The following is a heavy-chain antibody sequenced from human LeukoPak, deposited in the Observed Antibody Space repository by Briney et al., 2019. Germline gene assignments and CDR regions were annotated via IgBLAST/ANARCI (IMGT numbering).Heavy chain of an antibody. CDR2: IYPGDSDT. CDR1: GSRFTSYC. Sequence: GESLKISCKGSGSRFTSYCIGWVRQMPGKGLEWMGIIYPGDSDTRYSPSFQGQVTISADKSISTAYLQWSSLKASDTAMYYCARQRRDGYNAYYYMDVWGKGTTVTVSS. V-gene: IGHV5-51*01. D-gene: IGHD5-24*01. J-gene: IGHJ6*03. CDR3: ARQRRDGYNAYYYMDV.